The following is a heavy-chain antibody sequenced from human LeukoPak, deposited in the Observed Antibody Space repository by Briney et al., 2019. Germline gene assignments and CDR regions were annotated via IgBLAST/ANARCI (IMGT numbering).Heavy chain of an antibody. CDR3: ARDDASRGFAGNSPLDY. CDR1: GYTFTSYG. J-gene: IGHJ4*02. V-gene: IGHV1-18*01. CDR2: ISAYNDNT. Sequence: ASVRVSCKASGYTFTSYGISWVRQAPGQGLEWMGWISAYNDNTNYAQKVQGRATMTTDTSTSTAYMELRSLRSDDTAVYSCARDDASRGFAGNSPLDYWGQGTLITVSS. D-gene: IGHD4-23*01.